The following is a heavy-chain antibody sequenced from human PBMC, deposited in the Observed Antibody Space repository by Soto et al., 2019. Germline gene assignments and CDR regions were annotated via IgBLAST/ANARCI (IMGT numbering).Heavy chain of an antibody. J-gene: IGHJ4*02. D-gene: IGHD2-2*01. V-gene: IGHV4-39*01. Sequence: KTSETLSLTCSVSGGSISGSSYYWAWIRQPPGKGLEYVGSIYYTGYTYYNSSLESRVTISVDTSKNQFSLKMSSVAAADTAVYYCARRVVVSSFDSWGQGTLVTVSS. CDR2: IYYTGYT. CDR1: GGSISGSSYY. CDR3: ARRVVVSSFDS.